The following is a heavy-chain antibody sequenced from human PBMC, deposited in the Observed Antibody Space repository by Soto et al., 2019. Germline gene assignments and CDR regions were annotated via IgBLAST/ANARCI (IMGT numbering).Heavy chain of an antibody. D-gene: IGHD3-16*01. V-gene: IGHV3-48*01. CDR2: ISSSTTI. J-gene: IGHJ4*02. CDR1: GFTFSTYS. Sequence: EVQLVESGGGLVQPGGSLRLSCAASGFTFSTYSMNWVRQAPGKGLEWVSYISSSTTIFYSDSVKGRFTISRDNAKNSLYLQMNSLRAEDTAVYYCAMHVGGDYWGQGTLVTVSS. CDR3: AMHVGGDY.